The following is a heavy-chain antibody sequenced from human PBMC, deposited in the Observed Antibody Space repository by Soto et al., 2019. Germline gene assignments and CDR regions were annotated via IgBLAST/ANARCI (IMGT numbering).Heavy chain of an antibody. V-gene: IGHV3-74*01. J-gene: IGHJ4*02. CDR3: ARGFSSTWGLAPDY. CDR2: TNSDATST. CDR1: GFSFSSYW. Sequence: PLVESGGGLVQPGGSLRLSCAASGFSFSSYWMYWVRQAPGKGLVLVSRTNSDATSTTYADSVEGRFTISRDNAKNTLYLQMNSLRADDTAVYYCARGFSSTWGLAPDYWGQGIVVTVSS. D-gene: IGHD6-13*01.